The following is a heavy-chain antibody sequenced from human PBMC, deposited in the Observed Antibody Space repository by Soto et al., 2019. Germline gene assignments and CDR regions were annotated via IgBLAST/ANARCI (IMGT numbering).Heavy chain of an antibody. CDR1: GGSISSSNW. D-gene: IGHD3-10*01. V-gene: IGHV4-4*02. J-gene: IGHJ4*02. CDR2: IYHSGST. CDR3: AHSLLWFGEQNIGRGKYYFDY. Sequence: SETLSLTCAVSGGSISSSNWWSWVRQPPGKGLEWIGEIYHSGSTNYSPSLKSRLTITKDTSKNQVVLTMTNMDPVDTATYYCAHSLLWFGEQNIGRGKYYFDYWGQGTLVTVSS.